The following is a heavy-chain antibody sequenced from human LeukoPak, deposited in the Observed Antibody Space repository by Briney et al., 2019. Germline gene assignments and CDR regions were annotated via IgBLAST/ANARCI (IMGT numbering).Heavy chain of an antibody. Sequence: GGSLRLSCAASEFSVGSNYMTWVRQAPGKGLEWVSLIYSGGSTYYADSVKGRFTISRDNSKNTLYLQMNSLRAEDTAVYYCAKDRAGNYYYDSSDYWGQGTLVTVSS. J-gene: IGHJ4*02. CDR1: EFSVGSNY. D-gene: IGHD3-22*01. CDR2: IYSGGST. V-gene: IGHV3-66*01. CDR3: AKDRAGNYYYDSSDY.